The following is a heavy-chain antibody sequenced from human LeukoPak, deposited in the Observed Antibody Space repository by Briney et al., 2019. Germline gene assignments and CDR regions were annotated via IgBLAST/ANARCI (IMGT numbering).Heavy chain of an antibody. V-gene: IGHV3-9*01. CDR1: GFTFDDYA. CDR3: AKDLYDSGGYLFDY. D-gene: IGHD3-22*01. J-gene: IGHJ4*02. Sequence: PGGSLRLSCAASGFTFDDYAMHWVRQAPGKGLEWVSGISWNSGSIGYADSVKGRFTISRDNAKNSLYLQMNSLRAEDTALYYCAKDLYDSGGYLFDYWGQGTLVTVSS. CDR2: ISWNSGSI.